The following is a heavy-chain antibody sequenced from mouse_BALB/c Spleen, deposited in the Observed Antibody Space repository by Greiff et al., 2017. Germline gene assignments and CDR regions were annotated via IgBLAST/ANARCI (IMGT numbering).Heavy chain of an antibody. D-gene: IGHD1-1*01. J-gene: IGHJ2*01. V-gene: IGHV5-12-2*01. CDR3: ARATVVVPFDY. CDR2: ISNGGGST. CDR1: GFTFSSYT. Sequence: EVKLVESGGGLVQPGGSLKLSCAASGFTFSSYTMSWVRQTPEKRLEWVAYISNGGGSTYYPDTVKGRFTISRDNAKNTLYLQMSSLKSEDTAMYYCARATVVVPFDYWGQGTTLTVSS.